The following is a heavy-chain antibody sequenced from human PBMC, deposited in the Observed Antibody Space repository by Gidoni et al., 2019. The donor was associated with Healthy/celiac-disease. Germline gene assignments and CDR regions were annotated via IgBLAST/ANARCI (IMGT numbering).Heavy chain of an antibody. Sequence: EVQPVQSGAEVKKAGESRRISCKGSGHSLTSYWISWVRQMPGKGLEWMGRIAPSDSYTNYSPSFQGHVTISADKSISTAYLQWSSLKASDTAMYYCAREDLGYCSGGSCYSVYWGQGTLVTVSS. CDR1: GHSLTSYW. D-gene: IGHD2-15*01. CDR3: AREDLGYCSGGSCYSVY. CDR2: IAPSDSYT. V-gene: IGHV5-10-1*03. J-gene: IGHJ4*02.